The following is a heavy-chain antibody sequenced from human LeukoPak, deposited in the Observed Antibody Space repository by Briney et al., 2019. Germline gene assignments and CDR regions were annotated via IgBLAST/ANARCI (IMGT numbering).Heavy chain of an antibody. CDR3: ARRRISYYDSSGYSGYFDY. D-gene: IGHD3-22*01. Sequence: ASVTVSCKASGYTFTGYYMHWVRQAPGQGLEWMGWINPNSGGTNYAQRFQGRVTMTRDTSISTAYLELSRLRSDDTAVYYCARRRISYYDSSGYSGYFDYWGQGTLVTVSS. V-gene: IGHV1-2*02. CDR2: INPNSGGT. CDR1: GYTFTGYY. J-gene: IGHJ4*02.